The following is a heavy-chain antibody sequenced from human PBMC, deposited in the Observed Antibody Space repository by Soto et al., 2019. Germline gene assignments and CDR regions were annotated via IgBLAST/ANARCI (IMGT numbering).Heavy chain of an antibody. V-gene: IGHV4-34*01. Sequence: SETLSLTCAVYGGSFSGYYWSWIRQPRGKGLEWIGEINHSGSTNYNPSLKSRVTISVDTSKNQFSLKLSSVTAADTAVYYCARGLGVSSSWYLYYYGMDVWGQGTTVTVSS. CDR2: INHSGST. CDR1: GGSFSGYY. CDR3: ARGLGVSSSWYLYYYGMDV. J-gene: IGHJ6*02. D-gene: IGHD6-13*01.